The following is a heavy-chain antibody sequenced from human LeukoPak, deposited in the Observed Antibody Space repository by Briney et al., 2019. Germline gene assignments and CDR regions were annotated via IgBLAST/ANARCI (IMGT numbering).Heavy chain of an antibody. CDR3: ARHFHPAETTGGYFDL. CDR2: TIAGYSYT. J-gene: IGHJ2*01. D-gene: IGHD4-17*01. Sequence: KPGEPLQISCQSSGSNFTPYWIVCVRQLPGKGLECMWITIAGYSYTIYSPSFQGQVTISVDKSISTAYLQWSSLKASDTAMYYCARHFHPAETTGGYFDLWGRGTLVTVSA. CDR1: GSNFTPYW. V-gene: IGHV5-51*01.